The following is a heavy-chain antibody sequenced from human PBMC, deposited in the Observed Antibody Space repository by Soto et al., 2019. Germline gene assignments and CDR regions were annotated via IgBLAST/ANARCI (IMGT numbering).Heavy chain of an antibody. CDR2: INHRGST. V-gene: IGHV4-34*02. D-gene: IGHD5-12*01. J-gene: IGHJ5*02. CDR3: ARTDIVTTNWCDP. Sequence: QVHLQQWGAGLLKPSETLSLTCAVYGESFIGYYWTWIRQPPGKGLEWIGEINHRGSTNYNPSLKSRVTISIDTSKNHFALKLTSVTAADTSVYYCARTDIVTTNWCDPWGQGTLVTVSS. CDR1: GESFIGYY.